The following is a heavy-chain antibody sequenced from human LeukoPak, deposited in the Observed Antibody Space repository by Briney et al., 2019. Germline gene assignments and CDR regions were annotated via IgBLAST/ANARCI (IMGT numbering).Heavy chain of an antibody. CDR2: IYTSGST. J-gene: IGHJ4*02. CDR1: GGSISSYY. Sequence: KASQTLSLTCTVSGGSISSYYWSWIRQPAGKGLEWIGRIYTSGSTNYNPSLKSRVTMSVDTSKNQFSLKLSSVTAADTAVYYCASNDFWSGYYYFDYWGQGTLVTVSS. CDR3: ASNDFWSGYYYFDY. V-gene: IGHV4-4*07. D-gene: IGHD3-3*01.